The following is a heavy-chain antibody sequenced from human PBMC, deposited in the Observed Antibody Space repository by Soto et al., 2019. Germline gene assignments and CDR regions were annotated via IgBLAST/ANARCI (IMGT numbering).Heavy chain of an antibody. Sequence: GGSLRLSCAASGFTFSSYGMHWVRQAPGKGLEWVAVISYDGSNKYYADSVKGRFTISRDNSKNTLYLQMNSLRAEDTAVYYCESRVRGVISYWGQGTLVTVSS. J-gene: IGHJ4*02. CDR2: ISYDGSNK. CDR3: ESRVRGVISY. CDR1: GFTFSSYG. V-gene: IGHV3-30*03. D-gene: IGHD3-10*01.